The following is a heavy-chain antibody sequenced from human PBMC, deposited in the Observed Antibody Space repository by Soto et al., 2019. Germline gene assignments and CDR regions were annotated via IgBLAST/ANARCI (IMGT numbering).Heavy chain of an antibody. Sequence: SETLSLTCTVSGGSISSYYWSWIRQPPGKGLEWIGYIYYSGSTNYNPSLKSRVTISVDTSKNQFSLKLSSVTAAGTAVYYCATQEVGGSYVYTFDPWGQGTLVAVS. D-gene: IGHD1-26*01. CDR2: IYYSGST. V-gene: IGHV4-59*08. CDR1: GGSISSYY. CDR3: ATQEVGGSYVYTFDP. J-gene: IGHJ5*02.